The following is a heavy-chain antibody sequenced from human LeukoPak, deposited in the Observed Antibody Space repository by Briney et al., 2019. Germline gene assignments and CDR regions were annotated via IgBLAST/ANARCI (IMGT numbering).Heavy chain of an antibody. V-gene: IGHV3-7*01. CDR2: INQDGGAK. CDR3: ARAPTTGTVDY. J-gene: IGHJ4*02. CDR1: GGSISTSNYY. D-gene: IGHD1-1*01. Sequence: ETLSLTCTVSGGSISTSNYYWGWIRQPPGKGLEWVANINQDGGAKYYVDSLKGRFTISRDNIEKSLYLQLNSLTADDTAVYFCARAPTTGTVDYWGQGTLVTVSS.